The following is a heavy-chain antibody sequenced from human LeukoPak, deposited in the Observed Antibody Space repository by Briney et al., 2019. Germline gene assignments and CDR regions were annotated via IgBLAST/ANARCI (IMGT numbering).Heavy chain of an antibody. J-gene: IGHJ3*02. V-gene: IGHV1-18*01. D-gene: IGHD6-13*01. CDR1: GYTFTSYG. CDR3: ARVRSRGDAFDI. CDR2: ISAYNGNT. Sequence: ASVKVSCKASGYTFTSYGISWVRQAPGQGLEWMGWISAYNGNTNYAQKFQGRVTITADKSTSTAYMELSGLRSEDTAVYYCARVRSRGDAFDIWGQGTMVTVSS.